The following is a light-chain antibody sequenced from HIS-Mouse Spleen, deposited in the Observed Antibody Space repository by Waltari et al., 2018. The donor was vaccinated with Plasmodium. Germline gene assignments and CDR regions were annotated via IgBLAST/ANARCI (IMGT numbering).Light chain of an antibody. J-gene: IGKJ4*01. CDR2: DAS. CDR3: QQRSNWPRVLT. CDR1: QSVSSY. Sequence: EIVLTQSPATLSLSPGERATLSCRASQSVSSYLAWYQQKPGQAPRLLIYDASNRDTGIPARLSGSGSGTDFTLTISSLEPEDFAVYYCQQRSNWPRVLTFGGGTKVEIK. V-gene: IGKV3-11*01.